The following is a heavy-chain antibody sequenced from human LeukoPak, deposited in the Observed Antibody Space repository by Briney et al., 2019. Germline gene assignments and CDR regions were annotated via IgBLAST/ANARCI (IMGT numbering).Heavy chain of an antibody. CDR3: ARGAPGY. CDR2: INHSGSS. Sequence: SETLSLTCAVYGGSFSGYSWSWIRQPPGKGLEWIGEINHSGSSNYNPSLKSRLTISVDTSKNQFSLKLSSVTAADTAVYYCARGAPGYWGQGTLVTVSS. J-gene: IGHJ4*02. CDR1: GGSFSGYS. V-gene: IGHV4-34*01.